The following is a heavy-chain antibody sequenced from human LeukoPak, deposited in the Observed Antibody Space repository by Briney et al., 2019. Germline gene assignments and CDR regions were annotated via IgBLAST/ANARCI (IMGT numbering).Heavy chain of an antibody. CDR1: GYTFTSYD. D-gene: IGHD6-6*01. CDR3: AREGSSSAYYYYMDV. J-gene: IGHJ6*03. CDR2: MNPNSGNT. V-gene: IGHV1-8*03. Sequence: WASVKVSCKASGYTFTSYDINWVRQATGQGLEWMGWMNPNSGNTGYAQKFQGRVTITRNTSISTAYMELSSLRSEDTAVYYCAREGSSSAYYYYMDVWGKGTTVTVSS.